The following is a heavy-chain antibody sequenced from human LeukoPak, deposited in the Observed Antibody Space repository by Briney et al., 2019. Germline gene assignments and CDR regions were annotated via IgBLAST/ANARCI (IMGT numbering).Heavy chain of an antibody. CDR2: IYYSGST. CDR1: GGSISSYY. J-gene: IGHJ3*02. Sequence: SETLSLTCTVSGGSISSYYWSWIRQPPGKGLEWIGYIYYSGSTNYNPSLKSRVTISVDTSKNQFSLKLSSVTAADTAVYYCAKDRRRAMVRGVIITFDAFDIWGQGTMVTVSS. CDR3: AKDRRRAMVRGVIITFDAFDI. V-gene: IGHV4-59*01. D-gene: IGHD3-10*01.